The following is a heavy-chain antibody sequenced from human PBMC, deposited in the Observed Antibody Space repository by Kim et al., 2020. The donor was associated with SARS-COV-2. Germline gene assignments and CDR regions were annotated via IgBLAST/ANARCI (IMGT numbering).Heavy chain of an antibody. D-gene: IGHD3-10*01. CDR3: ARGGSREGYNN. CDR2: IFDTGST. CDR1: GASIRTYY. J-gene: IGHJ4*02. Sequence: SETLSLTCTVSGASIRTYYWNWIRQPPGKGLEWIGYIFDTGSTNYNPALKSRVSMSVDTSKNQFSLRLSSVTAADTALYYCARGGSREGYNNWGQGTRVIVSS. V-gene: IGHV4-59*01.